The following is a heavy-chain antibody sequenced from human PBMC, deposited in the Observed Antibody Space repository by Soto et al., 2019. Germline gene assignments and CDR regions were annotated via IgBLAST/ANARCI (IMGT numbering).Heavy chain of an antibody. J-gene: IGHJ5*02. V-gene: IGHV3-48*02. CDR1: GFFFPDAW. CDR3: EREGYEGGLTWFAP. CDR2: ITSSSDTI. D-gene: IGHD2-2*01. Sequence: GRSLRLSCAASGFFFPDAWMNWVLQAPGKGLEWVAYITSSSDTIYYSDSVKGRFTLSRDNGKNSLFLQMNSLRDEDTVVYYWEREGYEGGLTWFAPWGKGTLVTVSS.